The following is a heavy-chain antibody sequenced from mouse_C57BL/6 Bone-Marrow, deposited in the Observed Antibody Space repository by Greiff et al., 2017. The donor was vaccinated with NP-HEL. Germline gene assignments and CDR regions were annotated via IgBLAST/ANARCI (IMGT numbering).Heavy chain of an antibody. D-gene: IGHD1-1*01. J-gene: IGHJ1*03. V-gene: IGHV5-4*01. CDR1: GFTFSSYA. CDR2: ISDGGSYT. CDR3: ARDGGITTVSRYFDV. Sequence: EVKLQESGGGLVKPGGSLKLSCAASGFTFSSYAMSWVRQTPEKGLEWVATISDGGSYTYYPDNVKGRFTISRDNAKNNLYLQMSHLKSEDTAMYYCARDGGITTVSRYFDVWGTGTTVTVSS.